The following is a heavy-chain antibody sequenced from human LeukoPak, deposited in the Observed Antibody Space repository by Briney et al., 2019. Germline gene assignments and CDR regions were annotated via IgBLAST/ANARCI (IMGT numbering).Heavy chain of an antibody. D-gene: IGHD2-21*01. V-gene: IGHV3-23*01. CDR1: GFTFGSYA. J-gene: IGHJ6*03. Sequence: GGSLILSCAASGFTFGSYAMSWVRQAPGKGLEWVSAISGSGGSTYYADSVKGRFTISRDNSKNTLYLQMNSLRAEDTAVYYCAKIGDSPFYYYMDVRGKGTTVTVSS. CDR3: AKIGDSPFYYYMDV. CDR2: ISGSGGST.